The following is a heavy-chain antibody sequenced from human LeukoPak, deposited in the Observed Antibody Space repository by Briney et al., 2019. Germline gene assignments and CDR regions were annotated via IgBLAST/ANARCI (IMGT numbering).Heavy chain of an antibody. CDR3: ATDMIGYGGHYDAFDI. CDR2: INPNSGGT. V-gene: IGHV1-2*02. CDR1: GYTFTGYY. Sequence: GASVKVSCKASGYTFTGYYMHWVRQAPGQGLEWMGWINPNSGGTNYAQKFQGRVTMTRDTSISTAYMELSRLRSDDTAVHYCATDMIGYGGHYDAFDIWGQGTMVTVSS. D-gene: IGHD4-23*01. J-gene: IGHJ3*02.